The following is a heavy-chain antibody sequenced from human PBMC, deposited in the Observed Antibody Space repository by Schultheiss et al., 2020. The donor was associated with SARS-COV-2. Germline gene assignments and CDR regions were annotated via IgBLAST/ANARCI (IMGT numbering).Heavy chain of an antibody. J-gene: IGHJ4*02. V-gene: IGHV3-21*01. CDR2: ISSSSSYI. CDR1: GFTFSSYS. CDR3: ARGRSSGWLRPTYYFDY. Sequence: GGSLRLSCAASGFTFSSYSMNWVRQAPGKGLEWVSSISSSSSYIYYADSVKGRFTISRDNAKNSLYLQMNSLRAEDTAVYYCARGRSSGWLRPTYYFDYWGQGTLVTVSS. D-gene: IGHD6-19*01.